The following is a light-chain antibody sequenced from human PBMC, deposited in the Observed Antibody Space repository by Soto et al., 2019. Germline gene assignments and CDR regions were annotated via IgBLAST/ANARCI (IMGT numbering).Light chain of an antibody. V-gene: IGLV2-8*01. Sequence: QSALTQPPSASGSPGQSVTISCTGTSSDVGGYNYVSWYQQHPGKPPKLMIYEVSKPPSGVPDRFSGSKSGNTASLTVSGLQAEDEADYYCSSYAGSNNFVVFGGRTKVTVL. CDR2: EVS. CDR1: SSDVGGYNY. CDR3: SSYAGSNNFVV. J-gene: IGLJ2*01.